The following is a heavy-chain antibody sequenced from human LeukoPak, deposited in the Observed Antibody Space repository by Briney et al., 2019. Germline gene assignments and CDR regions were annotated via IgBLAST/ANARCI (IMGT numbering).Heavy chain of an antibody. Sequence: GGSLRLSCAASGFTFSSYSMNWVRQAPGKGLEWVSSISSSSSYIYYADSVKGRFTISRDNAKNSLYLQMNSLRAEDTAVYYCARGPSYYYDSSGYLNWFDPWGQGTLVTVSS. D-gene: IGHD3-22*01. CDR2: ISSSSSYI. CDR1: GFTFSSYS. CDR3: ARGPSYYYDSSGYLNWFDP. J-gene: IGHJ5*02. V-gene: IGHV3-21*01.